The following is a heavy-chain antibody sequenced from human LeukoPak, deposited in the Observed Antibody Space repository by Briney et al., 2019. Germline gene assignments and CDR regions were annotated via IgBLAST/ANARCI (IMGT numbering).Heavy chain of an antibody. CDR1: GGTFSSYA. Sequence: GASVKVSCKASGGTFSSYAISWVRQAPGQGLEWMGWISAYNGNTNYAQKLQGRVTMTTDTSTSTAYMELRSLRSDDTAVYYCARAYYYDSSGDLDYWGQGTLVTVSS. D-gene: IGHD3-22*01. CDR2: ISAYNGNT. CDR3: ARAYYYDSSGDLDY. V-gene: IGHV1-18*01. J-gene: IGHJ4*02.